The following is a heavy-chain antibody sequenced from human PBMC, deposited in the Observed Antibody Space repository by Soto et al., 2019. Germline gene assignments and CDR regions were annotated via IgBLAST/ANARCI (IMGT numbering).Heavy chain of an antibody. CDR1: GYTFTSFG. CDR3: ARPTDFYYYAMDV. Sequence: QVQLVQSGADVKKPGASVKVSCKATGYTFTSFGINWVRQAPGQGLEWMGWISGYNGNTNYAQNLQDRVTMTRGTSTSTAYMELRSLRSDDTAVYYCARPTDFYYYAMDVWGQGTTVTVSS. CDR2: ISGYNGNT. J-gene: IGHJ6*02. V-gene: IGHV1-18*01.